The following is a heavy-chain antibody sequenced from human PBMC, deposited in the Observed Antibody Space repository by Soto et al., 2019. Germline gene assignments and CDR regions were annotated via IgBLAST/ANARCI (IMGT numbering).Heavy chain of an antibody. V-gene: IGHV4-61*08. Sequence: SETLSLTCTVSGGSISSGDYYWSWIRQPPGKGLEWIGYIYYSGSTNYNPSLKSRVTISVDTSKNQFSLKLSSVTAADTAVYYCAGGRGDYYYGMDVWGQGTTVTVSS. CDR2: IYYSGST. CDR3: AGGRGDYYYGMDV. J-gene: IGHJ6*02. D-gene: IGHD3-10*01. CDR1: GGSISSGDYY.